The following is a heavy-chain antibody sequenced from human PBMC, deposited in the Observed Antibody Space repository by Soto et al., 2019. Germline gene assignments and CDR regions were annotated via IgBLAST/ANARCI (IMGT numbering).Heavy chain of an antibody. CDR1: GGSISSSSYY. J-gene: IGHJ6*02. CDR3: ARDSGSYYYYYGMDV. Sequence: PSETLSLTCTVSGGSISSSSYYWGWIRQPPGKGLEWIGSIYYSGSTYYNPSLKSRVTISVDTSKSQFSLKLSSVTAADTAVYYCARDSGSYYYYYGMDVWGQGTTVTVSS. D-gene: IGHD1-26*01. V-gene: IGHV4-39*02. CDR2: IYYSGST.